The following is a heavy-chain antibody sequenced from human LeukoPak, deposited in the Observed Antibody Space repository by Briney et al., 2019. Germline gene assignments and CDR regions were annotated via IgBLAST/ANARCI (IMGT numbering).Heavy chain of an antibody. V-gene: IGHV4-38-2*02. Sequence: KPSETLSLTCTVSGYSISSGYYWGWIRQPPGKGLEWIGSIYHSGSTYYNPSLKSRVTISVVTSKNQFSLKLSSVTAADTAVYYCAGPKSGSYTRGLDYWGQGTLVTVSS. CDR1: GYSISSGYY. CDR2: IYHSGST. D-gene: IGHD1-26*01. J-gene: IGHJ4*02. CDR3: AGPKSGSYTRGLDY.